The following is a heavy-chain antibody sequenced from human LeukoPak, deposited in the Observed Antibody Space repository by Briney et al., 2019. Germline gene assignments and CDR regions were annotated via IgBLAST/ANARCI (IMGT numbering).Heavy chain of an antibody. CDR3: ARGARTGSRTNDF. D-gene: IGHD1/OR15-1a*01. J-gene: IGHJ4*02. Sequence: ASVKVSCKASGYTFTSYAMNWVRQAPGQGLEWMGWISAYNGNTYYAQKLQGRVTMTTDTSTSTAYMELRSLRSDDTAVYYCARGARTGSRTNDFWGQGTLVTVSS. CDR2: ISAYNGNT. V-gene: IGHV1-18*01. CDR1: GYTFTSYA.